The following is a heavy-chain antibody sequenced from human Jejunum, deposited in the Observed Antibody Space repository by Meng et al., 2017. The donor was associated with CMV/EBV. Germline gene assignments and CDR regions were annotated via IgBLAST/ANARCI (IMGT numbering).Heavy chain of an antibody. V-gene: IGHV1-69*01. CDR3: ARSDYYDSRGKNYYKYYGMDV. CDR1: V. D-gene: IGHD3-22*01. CDR2: IIPIPRTS. Sequence: VIHWVRQAPEQGLRWMGGIIPIPRTSSYEKKVQERVTIAADASRSTAYMELSSLRSEDTAVYYCARSDYYDSRGKNYYKYYGMDVWGQGTTVTVSS. J-gene: IGHJ6*02.